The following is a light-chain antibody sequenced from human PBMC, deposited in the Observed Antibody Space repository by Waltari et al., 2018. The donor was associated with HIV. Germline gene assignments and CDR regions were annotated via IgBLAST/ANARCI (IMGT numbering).Light chain of an antibody. V-gene: IGKV1-39*01. Sequence: LSASVGDRVTITCRASQTISSYLSWYHQKPGKAPKLLIYAASSLQSGVPSRFSGSGSGTDFTLTISNLQPEDSATYYCQQSYSTPLTFGGGTKVEIK. CDR2: AAS. CDR3: QQSYSTPLT. J-gene: IGKJ4*01. CDR1: QTISSY.